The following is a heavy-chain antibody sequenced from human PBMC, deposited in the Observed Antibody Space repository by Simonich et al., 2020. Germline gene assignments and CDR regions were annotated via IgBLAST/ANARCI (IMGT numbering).Heavy chain of an antibody. CDR1: GGSISSSSYY. Sequence: QLQLQESGPGLVKPSETLSLTCTVSGGSISSSSYYWGWIRQPPGKGLEWIGSIYYSGSTYHNPSRKSRVTISGDTSKNQFSLKLSSVTAADTAVYYCARHAGFAFDIWGQGTMVTVSS. V-gene: IGHV4-39*01. D-gene: IGHD6-13*01. CDR2: IYYSGST. CDR3: ARHAGFAFDI. J-gene: IGHJ3*02.